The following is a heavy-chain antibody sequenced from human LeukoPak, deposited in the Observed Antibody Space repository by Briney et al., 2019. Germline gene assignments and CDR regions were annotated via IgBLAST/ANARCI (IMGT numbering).Heavy chain of an antibody. CDR1: GGTLSSYP. D-gene: IGHD3-9*01. J-gene: IGHJ6*04. CDR2: SIPISGTA. V-gene: IGHV1-69*13. Sequence: SVKVSCKASGGTLSSYPISWVRQAPGQGLEWMGGSIPISGTAHYARKFQGRLTITADESTNTVYMELSSLRSDDTALYYCARANDILTGNYYHYGMDVWGKGTTVTVSS. CDR3: ARANDILTGNYYHYGMDV.